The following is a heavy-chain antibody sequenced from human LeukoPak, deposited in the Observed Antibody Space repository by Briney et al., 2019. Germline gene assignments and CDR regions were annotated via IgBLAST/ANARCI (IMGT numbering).Heavy chain of an antibody. CDR1: GYTFTSYG. Sequence: ASVKVSCKASGYTFTSYGISWVRQAPGQGLEWMGRISAYNGNTNYAQKLQGRVTMTTDTSTSTAYMELRSLRSDDTAVHYCAREPDYDILTGSLGYWGQGTLVTVSS. J-gene: IGHJ4*02. D-gene: IGHD3-9*01. V-gene: IGHV1-18*01. CDR2: ISAYNGNT. CDR3: AREPDYDILTGSLGY.